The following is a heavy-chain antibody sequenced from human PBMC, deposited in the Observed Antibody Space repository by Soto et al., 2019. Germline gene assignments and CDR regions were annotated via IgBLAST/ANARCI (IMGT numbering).Heavy chain of an antibody. Sequence: ASVKVSCKASGYTFTGYYMHSLRQSPEQGLEWMGWIKPNSGGTNYAQKFQGRVTMTRDTSILTAYMELSRLRSDDTAVYYCARYRVVAAITDAFDIWGQGTMVTVSS. CDR3: ARYRVVAAITDAFDI. CDR1: GYTFTGYY. J-gene: IGHJ3*02. CDR2: IKPNSGGT. V-gene: IGHV1-2*02. D-gene: IGHD2-15*01.